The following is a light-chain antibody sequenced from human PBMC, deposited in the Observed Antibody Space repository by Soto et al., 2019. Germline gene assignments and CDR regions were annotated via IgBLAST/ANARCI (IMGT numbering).Light chain of an antibody. Sequence: EIVLTQSPGTLSLSPGERATLSCRASQSVSSAYLAWYQQKPGQAPRLLIYGASNRAAGIPDRFSGSGFGTDFTLTISRLEPEDFAVYYCQQYANTFGQGTKLEIK. J-gene: IGKJ2*01. CDR3: QQYANT. CDR1: QSVSSAY. V-gene: IGKV3-20*01. CDR2: GAS.